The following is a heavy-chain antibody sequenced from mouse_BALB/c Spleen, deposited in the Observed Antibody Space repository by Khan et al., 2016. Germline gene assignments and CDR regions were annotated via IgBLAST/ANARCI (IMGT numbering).Heavy chain of an antibody. CDR1: GYSITNDYS. D-gene: IGHD2-1*01. CDR2: IHYSGIT. V-gene: IGHV3-2*02. Sequence: EVQLQESGPGLVKPSQSLSLTCTVTGYSITNDYSWNWIRHFPGNKLEWMGYIHYSGITIYNPSLKSRISITRDTSKNQFFLQLNSVTSEDTATYFGAISGFGCRNRYYFDYWGQGTTLTVSS. J-gene: IGHJ2*01. CDR3: AISGFGCRNRYYFDY.